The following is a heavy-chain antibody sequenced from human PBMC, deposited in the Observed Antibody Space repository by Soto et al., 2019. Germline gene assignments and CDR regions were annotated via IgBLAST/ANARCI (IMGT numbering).Heavy chain of an antibody. Sequence: PGESLKISCKGSGYSFTTYWIGWVRQMPGKGLEWMGIIYPGDSDTRYSPSFQAQVTISADKSISTAYLQWSSLKASDTAMYYCARSSTPNRSGGGFDIWGQGTMVTVSS. J-gene: IGHJ3*02. V-gene: IGHV5-51*01. D-gene: IGHD6-19*01. CDR2: IYPGDSDT. CDR1: GYSFTTYW. CDR3: ARSSTPNRSGGGFDI.